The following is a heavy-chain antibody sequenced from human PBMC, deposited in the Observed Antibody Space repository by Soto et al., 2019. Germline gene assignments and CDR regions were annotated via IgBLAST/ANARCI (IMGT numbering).Heavy chain of an antibody. CDR2: IFYSGTI. Sequence: SETLSLTCVVSGDSISSPYWSWIRQSPGRGLEWIGYIFYSGTITYNPTLGSRVTIPVDTSKNNFSLKLSFVTAADTAVYYCARGGGSPLDYWGQGTLVTVSS. D-gene: IGHD3-16*01. V-gene: IGHV4-59*11. J-gene: IGHJ4*02. CDR1: GDSISSPY. CDR3: ARGGGSPLDY.